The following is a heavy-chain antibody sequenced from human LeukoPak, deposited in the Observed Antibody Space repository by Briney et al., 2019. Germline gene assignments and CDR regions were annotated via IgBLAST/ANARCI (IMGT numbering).Heavy chain of an antibody. V-gene: IGHV4-39*07. Sequence: SETLSLTCTVSGGSFSSSSYYWGWIRQPPGKGLEWIGSIYYSGSTYYNPSLKSRVTISVDKSKNQFSLKLSSVTAADTAVYYCARFNSGSYQHYFDYWGQGTLVTVSS. J-gene: IGHJ4*02. CDR1: GGSFSSSSYY. CDR2: IYYSGST. CDR3: ARFNSGSYQHYFDY. D-gene: IGHD1-26*01.